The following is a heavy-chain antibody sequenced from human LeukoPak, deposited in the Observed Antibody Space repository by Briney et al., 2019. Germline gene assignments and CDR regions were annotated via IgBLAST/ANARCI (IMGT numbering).Heavy chain of an antibody. J-gene: IGHJ4*02. CDR1: GFTFTSST. D-gene: IGHD3-10*01. CDR2: IVVGSGNT. Sequence: SVKVSCTASGFTFTSSTIQWVRQARRQPLEWIGWIVVGSGNTNYTQKFQERVIITRDMSTTTVYMELSSLRSEYTAVYYCAGTPWFGELTLDYWGQGTLVTVSS. CDR3: AGTPWFGELTLDY. V-gene: IGHV1-58*02.